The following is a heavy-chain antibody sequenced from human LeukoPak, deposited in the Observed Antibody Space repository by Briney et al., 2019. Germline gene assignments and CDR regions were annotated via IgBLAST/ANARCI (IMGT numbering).Heavy chain of an antibody. Sequence: GRSLRLSCAASGFTFSTYGMHWVRQVPGKGLEWVAVISYDGRNQYYADSVKGRFTISRDNSKNTLSLQMNSLTAEDTAMYYCGKRGYSSSWQWIDYWGQGTLVTVSS. CDR2: ISYDGRNQ. CDR1: GFTFSTYG. J-gene: IGHJ4*02. V-gene: IGHV3-30*18. CDR3: GKRGYSSSWQWIDY. D-gene: IGHD6-13*01.